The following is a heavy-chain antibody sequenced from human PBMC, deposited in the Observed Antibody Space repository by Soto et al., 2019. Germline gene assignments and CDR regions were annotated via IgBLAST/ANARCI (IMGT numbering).Heavy chain of an antibody. Sequence: SETLSLTCTVSGGSISSGDYYWSWIRQPPGKGLEWIGYIYYSGSTYYNPSLKSRVTISVDTSKNQFSLKLSSVTAADTAVYYCAVSIGARYFDYWGQGTLVTVSS. CDR3: AVSIGARYFDY. J-gene: IGHJ4*02. V-gene: IGHV4-30-4*01. D-gene: IGHD6-6*01. CDR1: GGSISSGDYY. CDR2: IYYSGST.